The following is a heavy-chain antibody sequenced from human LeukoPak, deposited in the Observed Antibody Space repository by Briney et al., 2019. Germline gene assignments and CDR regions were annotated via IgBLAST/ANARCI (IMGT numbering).Heavy chain of an antibody. CDR2: IFPSGGEI. D-gene: IGHD3-10*01. Sequence: GGSLRLSCAASGFTFSTFAMIWVRQPPGKGLEWVSSIFPSGGEIHYADSVRGRFTISRDNSKSTLSLQMNSLRDEDTAVYYCAGDLISGSGSLGYWGQGTLVTVSS. J-gene: IGHJ4*02. CDR3: AGDLISGSGSLGY. V-gene: IGHV3-23*01. CDR1: GFTFSTFA.